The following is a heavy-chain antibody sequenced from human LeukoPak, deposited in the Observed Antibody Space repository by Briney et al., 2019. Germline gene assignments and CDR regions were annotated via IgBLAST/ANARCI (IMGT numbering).Heavy chain of an antibody. J-gene: IGHJ4*02. V-gene: IGHV4-4*08. CDR3: GRDESYSSGWSAFDY. D-gene: IGHD6-13*01. CDR1: GGSISSYY. Sequence: SETLSLTGTVSGGSISSYYWSWIRQRPGKGLEWIGRIYTSGSTNYNPSLKSRVTISVDTSKNQFSLKLSSVTAADTAVYYCGRDESYSSGWSAFDYWGQGTLVTVSS. CDR2: IYTSGST.